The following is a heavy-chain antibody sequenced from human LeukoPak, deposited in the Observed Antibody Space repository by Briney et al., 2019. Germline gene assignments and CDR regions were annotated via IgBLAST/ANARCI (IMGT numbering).Heavy chain of an antibody. CDR1: GVSFSGYY. CDR2: INHGGST. V-gene: IGHV4-34*01. Sequence: PSETLSLTCAVYGVSFSGYYWTWIRQPPGKGLEWIGEINHGGSTNYNPSLKSRVSISVDTSKNQSSLKLSSVTAADTAVYYCARGNLEWAAGTRWFDPWGQGTLVTVSS. J-gene: IGHJ5*02. CDR3: ARGNLEWAAGTRWFDP. D-gene: IGHD6-13*01.